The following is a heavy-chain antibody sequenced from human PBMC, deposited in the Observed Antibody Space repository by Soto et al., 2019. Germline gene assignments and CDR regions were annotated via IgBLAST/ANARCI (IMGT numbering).Heavy chain of an antibody. D-gene: IGHD3-22*01. V-gene: IGHV5-10-1*01. CDR1: GYSFTSYW. CDR3: VRVPIGHSDDSGYSDS. CDR2: ISPGDSYT. J-gene: IGHJ5*01. Sequence: GGSLRLSCAGSGYSFTSYWIGWVRQVPGKGLEWMGLISPGDSYTNYSPSFHGHVTISVDKSTNTAYLQWGSLKASDTAMYYCVRVPIGHSDDSGYSDSWGQGTQVTVSS.